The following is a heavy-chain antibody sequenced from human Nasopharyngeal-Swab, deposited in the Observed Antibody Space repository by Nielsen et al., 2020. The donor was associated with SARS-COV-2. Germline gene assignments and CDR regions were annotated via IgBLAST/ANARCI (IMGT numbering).Heavy chain of an antibody. Sequence: GESLKISCAASGFIFSSYAMHWVRQAPGKGLEWVAVISYDGSNKYYADSVKGRFTISRDNSKNTLYLQMNSLRAEDTAVYYCARDRRSLGYYGSGSHLPGSYFDYWGQGTLVTVSS. CDR2: ISYDGSNK. J-gene: IGHJ4*02. D-gene: IGHD3-10*01. CDR3: ARDRRSLGYYGSGSHLPGSYFDY. CDR1: GFIFSSYA. V-gene: IGHV3-30-3*01.